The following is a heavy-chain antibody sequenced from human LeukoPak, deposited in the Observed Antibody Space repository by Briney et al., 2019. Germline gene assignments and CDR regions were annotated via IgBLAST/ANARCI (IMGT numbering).Heavy chain of an antibody. CDR2: IYPGDSDT. CDR3: ARQAYTYAPFDY. Sequence: GESLKISCKGSGYRFNNYWIGWVRQMPGKGLEWMGIIYPGDSDTRYSPSFQGQVTISADRSISIAYLQWSSLKASDTAMYYCARQAYTYAPFDYWGQGTLVTVSS. D-gene: IGHD5-18*01. V-gene: IGHV5-51*01. J-gene: IGHJ4*02. CDR1: GYRFNNYW.